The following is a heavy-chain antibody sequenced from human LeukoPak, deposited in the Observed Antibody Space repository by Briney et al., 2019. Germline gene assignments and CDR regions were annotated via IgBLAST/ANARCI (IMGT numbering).Heavy chain of an antibody. J-gene: IGHJ4*02. D-gene: IGHD3-22*01. CDR2: ITSSGDGT. V-gene: IGHV3-23*01. Sequence: GGSLRLSCAVSGSTFSIYAMSWVRQAPGKGLQWVSSITSSGDGTYYADSVKGRFTISRDNSENMLYLQMNSLRVEDTAVYFCAKDRPNYYGSNGHYYRRDGDYWGQGTLVTVSS. CDR1: GSTFSIYA. CDR3: AKDRPNYYGSNGHYYRRDGDY.